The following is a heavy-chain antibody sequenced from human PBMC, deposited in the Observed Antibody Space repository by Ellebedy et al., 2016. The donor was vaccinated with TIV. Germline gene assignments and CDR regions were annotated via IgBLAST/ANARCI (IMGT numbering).Heavy chain of an antibody. D-gene: IGHD5-18*01. CDR3: AAVGIQMWFPNWFDP. CDR1: GYTFTSYY. J-gene: IGHJ5*02. CDR2: INPSGGST. V-gene: IGHV1-46*01. Sequence: ASVTVSCKASGYTFTSYYMHWVRRPPGQGLEWMGIINPSGGSTSYAQKFQCRVTMTRYTSTSTIYMELSNLRSEDTAVYYCAAVGIQMWFPNWFDPWGQGTRVTVSS.